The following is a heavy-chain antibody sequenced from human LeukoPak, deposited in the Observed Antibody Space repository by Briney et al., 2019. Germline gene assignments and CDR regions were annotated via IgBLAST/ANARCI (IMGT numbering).Heavy chain of an antibody. Sequence: GGSLRLSCAASGFTFSHYSIDWVRQAPGKGLERVASITSSSSHIYYADSVKGRFTISRDNAKNSLYLQMNSLRAEDTAIYYCARVMMGATVTTFHYYCMDVWGVGTTVTVSS. CDR2: ITSSSSHI. J-gene: IGHJ6*03. D-gene: IGHD4-11*01. CDR3: ARVMMGATVTTFHYYCMDV. CDR1: GFTFSHYS. V-gene: IGHV3-21*01.